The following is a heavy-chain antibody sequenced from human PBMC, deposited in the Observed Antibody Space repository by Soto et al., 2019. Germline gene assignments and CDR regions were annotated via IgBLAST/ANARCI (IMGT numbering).Heavy chain of an antibody. Sequence: ASVKVSCKASGYTLTGYYMHWVRQAPGQGLEWMGWINPNSGGTNYAQKFQGRVTMTRDTSISTAYMELSRLRSDDTAVYYCARGHSLRGSNNPYCFDYWGQGTLVTVSS. D-gene: IGHD3-16*01. CDR2: INPNSGGT. V-gene: IGHV1-2*02. CDR1: GYTLTGYY. J-gene: IGHJ4*02. CDR3: ARGHSLRGSNNPYCFDY.